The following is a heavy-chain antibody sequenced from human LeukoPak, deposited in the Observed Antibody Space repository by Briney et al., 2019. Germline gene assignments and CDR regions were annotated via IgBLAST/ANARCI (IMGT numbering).Heavy chain of an antibody. V-gene: IGHV3-64*01. CDR1: GFTFSSCA. D-gene: IGHD3-3*01. Sequence: GGSLRLSCAASGFTFSSCAMHWVRQAPGKGLEYVSVISSSGGTTYYANSVKGRFTISRDNSRNTLYLQMNSLRAEDTAVYYCARDPFVLRFLEWFPYYFDYWGQGTLVTVSS. CDR3: ARDPFVLRFLEWFPYYFDY. CDR2: ISSSGGTT. J-gene: IGHJ4*02.